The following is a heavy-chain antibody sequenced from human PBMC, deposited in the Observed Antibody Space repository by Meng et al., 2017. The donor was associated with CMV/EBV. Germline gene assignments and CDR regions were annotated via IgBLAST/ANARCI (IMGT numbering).Heavy chain of an antibody. V-gene: IGHV4-59*01. J-gene: IGHJ4*02. CDR2: IYYSGST. Sequence: GSLRLSCTVSGGSISSYYWSWIRQPPGKGLEWIGYIYYSGSTNYNPSLKSRVTISVDTSKNQFSLKLSSVTAADTAVYYCAKDNYGIFSSSWGQGTLVTVSS. CDR1: GGSISSYY. CDR3: AKDNYGIFSSS. D-gene: IGHD4-11*01.